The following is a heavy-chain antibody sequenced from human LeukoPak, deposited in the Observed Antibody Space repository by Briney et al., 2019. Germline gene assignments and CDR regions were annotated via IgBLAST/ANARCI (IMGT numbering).Heavy chain of an antibody. CDR3: ARANRYDLYFDY. J-gene: IGHJ4*02. V-gene: IGHV4-61*01. D-gene: IGHD5-12*01. CDR2: IYYSGSS. Sequence: PSETLSLTCTVSGGSISSSSYYWSWIRQPPGKGLEWIGYIYYSGSSNYNPSLKSRVTISVDTSKNQISLKLNSVTAADTAVYYCARANRYDLYFDYWGQGTLVTVSS. CDR1: GGSISSSSYY.